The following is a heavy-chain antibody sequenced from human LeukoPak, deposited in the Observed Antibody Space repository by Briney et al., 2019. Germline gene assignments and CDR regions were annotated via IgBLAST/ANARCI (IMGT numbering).Heavy chain of an antibody. CDR1: GYTFTSYG. D-gene: IGHD3-22*01. CDR2: ISAYNGNT. V-gene: IGHV1-18*01. Sequence: ASVKVSCKASGYTFTSYGISWVRQAPGQGLEWMGWISAYNGNTNYAQKLQGRVTMTTDTSTSTAYTELRSLRSDDTAVYYCARVLSDSSGYLPLSGDYWGQGTLVTVSS. CDR3: ARVLSDSSGYLPLSGDY. J-gene: IGHJ4*02.